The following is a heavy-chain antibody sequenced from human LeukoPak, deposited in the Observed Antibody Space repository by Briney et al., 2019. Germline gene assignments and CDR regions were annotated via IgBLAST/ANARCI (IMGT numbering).Heavy chain of an antibody. CDR1: GYTFTSYG. D-gene: IGHD6-19*01. J-gene: IGHJ4*02. CDR2: INPNSGGT. V-gene: IGHV1-2*02. Sequence: ASVKVSCKASGYTFTSYGISWVRQAPGQGLEWMGWINPNSGGTNYAQKFQGRVTMTRDTSISTAYMELSRLRSDDTAVYYCASGEQWLAIDYWGQGTLVTVSS. CDR3: ASGEQWLAIDY.